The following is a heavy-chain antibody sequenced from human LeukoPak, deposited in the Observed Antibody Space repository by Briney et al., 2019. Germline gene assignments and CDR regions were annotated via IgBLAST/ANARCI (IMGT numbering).Heavy chain of an antibody. CDR3: AKDIGGSSSDWDY. CDR2: IRYDGSNK. J-gene: IGHJ4*02. Sequence: GGSLRLSCGASGFIFRNYAMAWVRQAPGKGLEWVAFIRYDGSNKYYADSVKGRFTISRDNSKNTLYLQMNSLRAEDTVVYYCAKDIGGSSSDWDYWGQGTLVTVSS. D-gene: IGHD6-6*01. V-gene: IGHV3-30*02. CDR1: GFIFRNYA.